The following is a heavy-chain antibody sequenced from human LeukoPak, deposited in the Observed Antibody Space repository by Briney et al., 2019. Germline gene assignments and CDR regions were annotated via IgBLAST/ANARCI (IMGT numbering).Heavy chain of an antibody. Sequence: SETPSLTCSVSGDSISRHIYHWTWIRQSPGEGLEWIGNIHNSRTTYYKPSLKSRVTISVDTSKNHFSLKLSSVTAADTAVYYCSRESGPYCPFGHWGQGTLVAVTS. CDR3: SRESGPYCPFGH. V-gene: IGHV4-39*02. CDR1: GDSISRHIYH. J-gene: IGHJ5*02. D-gene: IGHD1-26*01. CDR2: IHNSRTT.